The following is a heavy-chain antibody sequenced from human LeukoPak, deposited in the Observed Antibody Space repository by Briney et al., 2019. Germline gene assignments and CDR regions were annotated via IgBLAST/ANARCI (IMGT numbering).Heavy chain of an antibody. CDR1: GGSISSYC. D-gene: IGHD6-19*01. CDR2: IYYSGST. Sequence: PSETLSLTCTVSGGSISSYCWSWLRQHPGKGLEWLGYIYYSGSTNYNPSLKSRVTISVDTSKNQSSLKLSSVTAADTAVYYCARARYSSGWYREGDAFDIWGQGTMVTVPS. V-gene: IGHV4-59*01. J-gene: IGHJ3*02. CDR3: ARARYSSGWYREGDAFDI.